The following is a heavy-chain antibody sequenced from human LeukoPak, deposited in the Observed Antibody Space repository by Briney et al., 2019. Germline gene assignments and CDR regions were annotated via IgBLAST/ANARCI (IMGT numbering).Heavy chain of an antibody. Sequence: PGGSLRLSCAASGFTFSSYGMHWVRQAPGKGLEWVAVISYDGSNKYYADSVKGRFTISRDNSKNTLYLQMNSLRAEDTAVYYCAKDWDIAAAGLFDYWGQGTLVTVSS. V-gene: IGHV3-30*18. CDR1: GFTFSSYG. D-gene: IGHD6-13*01. CDR3: AKDWDIAAAGLFDY. CDR2: ISYDGSNK. J-gene: IGHJ4*02.